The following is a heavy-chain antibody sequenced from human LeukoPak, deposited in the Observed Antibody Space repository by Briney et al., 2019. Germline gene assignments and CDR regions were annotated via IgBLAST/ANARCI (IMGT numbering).Heavy chain of an antibody. CDR2: IYTSGST. J-gene: IGHJ5*02. Sequence: SQTLSLTCTVSGGSISSGSYYWSWIRQPGGKGLERIGRIYTSGSTNYNPSLKSRVTISVDTSKNQFSLKLSSVTAADTAVYYCARDLNDGDSTEHKWFDPSGQGTLVTVSS. CDR3: ARDLNDGDSTEHKWFDP. CDR1: GGSISSGSYY. V-gene: IGHV4-61*02. D-gene: IGHD3-22*01.